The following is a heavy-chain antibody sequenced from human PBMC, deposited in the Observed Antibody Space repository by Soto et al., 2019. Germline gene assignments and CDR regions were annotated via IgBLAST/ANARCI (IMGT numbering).Heavy chain of an antibody. CDR1: GFTFSSYG. Sequence: PGGSLRLSCAASGFTFSSYGMHWVRQAPGKGLEWVAVIWYDGSNKYYADSVKGRFTISRDNSKNTLYLQMNSLRAEDTAVYYCARDGPSGWPDYWGQGTLVTVSS. J-gene: IGHJ4*02. CDR3: ARDGPSGWPDY. V-gene: IGHV3-33*01. CDR2: IWYDGSNK. D-gene: IGHD6-19*01.